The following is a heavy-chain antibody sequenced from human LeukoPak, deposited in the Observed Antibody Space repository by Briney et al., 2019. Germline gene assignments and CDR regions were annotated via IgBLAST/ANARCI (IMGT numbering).Heavy chain of an antibody. Sequence: PGGSLRLSCSVSGFIFSTYTMYWVRQAPGKGLEYVSVINGDGRTTYYIDSVKGRFTISRDNSKNTLYLQMSSLRADDTAVYYCVGDQVDDTGYLRWGQGTRVTVSA. CDR2: INGDGRTT. CDR3: VGDQVDDTGYLR. J-gene: IGHJ4*02. V-gene: IGHV3-64D*06. CDR1: GFIFSTYT. D-gene: IGHD5-12*01.